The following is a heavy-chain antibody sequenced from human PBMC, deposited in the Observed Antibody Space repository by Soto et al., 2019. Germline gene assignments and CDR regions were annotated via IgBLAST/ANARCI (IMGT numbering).Heavy chain of an antibody. CDR2: IGGSGGST. Sequence: PGGSLRLSCAASGFTFSGYAMRWVRQASEKGLEWVSAIGGSGGSTYYADSVKGRFTISRDNSKNTLYLQMNSLRAEDTAVYYCAKLVYSSFQVYFDYWGQGTLVTVSS. D-gene: IGHD6-6*01. V-gene: IGHV3-23*01. CDR3: AKLVYSSFQVYFDY. J-gene: IGHJ4*02. CDR1: GFTFSGYA.